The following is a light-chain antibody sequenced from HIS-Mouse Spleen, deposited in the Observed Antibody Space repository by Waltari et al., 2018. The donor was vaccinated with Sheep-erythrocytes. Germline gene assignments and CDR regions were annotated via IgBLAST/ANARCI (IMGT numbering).Light chain of an antibody. CDR3: MQALQTMYT. J-gene: IGKJ2*01. V-gene: IGKV2-30*02. CDR1: QSLVHSDGNTY. Sequence: DVVMTQSPLSLPVTLGQPASISCRSSQSLVHSDGNTYLNWFQQRPGQSPRRLIYQVSNRDSGVPDRFSGSGSGTDFTLKISRVEAEDVGVYYCMQALQTMYTFGQGTKLEIK. CDR2: QVS.